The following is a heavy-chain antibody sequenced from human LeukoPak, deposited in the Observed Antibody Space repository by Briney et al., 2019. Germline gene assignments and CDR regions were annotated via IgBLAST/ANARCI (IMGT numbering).Heavy chain of an antibody. D-gene: IGHD2-15*01. Sequence: ASVKVSCKVSGYTLTELSMHWVRQAPGKGLEWMGGFDPEDGETIYAQKFQGRVTMTEDTSTDTAYMELSSLRAEDTAVYYCAKQSGGSCYFYFDYWGQGTLVTVSS. CDR2: FDPEDGET. J-gene: IGHJ4*02. V-gene: IGHV1-24*01. CDR3: AKQSGGSCYFYFDY. CDR1: GYTLTELS.